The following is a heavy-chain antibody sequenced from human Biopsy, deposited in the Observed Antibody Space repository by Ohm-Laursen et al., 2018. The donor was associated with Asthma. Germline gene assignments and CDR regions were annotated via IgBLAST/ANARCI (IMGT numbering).Heavy chain of an antibody. CDR1: GFSFNSYG. CDR2: MSFDGRQT. D-gene: IGHD3-3*01. CDR3: AKERYYDFWSGYPI. Sequence: RSLRLSCTASGFSFNSYGMHWVRQAPGKGLEWVAVMSFDGRQTYYADSVKGRFTISRDNSKNTLHLQMNSLRAEDTAVYYCAKERYYDFWSGYPIWGQGTMVTVSS. V-gene: IGHV3-30*18. J-gene: IGHJ3*02.